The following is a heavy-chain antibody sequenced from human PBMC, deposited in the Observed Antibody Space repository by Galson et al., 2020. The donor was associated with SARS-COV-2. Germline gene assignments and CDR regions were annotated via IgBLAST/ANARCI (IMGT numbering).Heavy chain of an antibody. CDR3: VKVDTFGAASSVYPWGWGPNTRNCYSHGIDV. V-gene: IGHV3-30*18. CDR1: GFTFSNFG. Sequence: GGSLRLSCAASGFTFSNFGMHWVRQAPGKGLEWVAFISYDGRNKYYGDSVRGRVSISRDNSDDTLFLQMDGLTPADTAEYYCVKVDTFGAASSVYPWGWGPNTRNCYSHGIDVWGQGATVTVFS. J-gene: IGHJ6*02. D-gene: IGHD3-22*01. CDR2: ISYDGRNK.